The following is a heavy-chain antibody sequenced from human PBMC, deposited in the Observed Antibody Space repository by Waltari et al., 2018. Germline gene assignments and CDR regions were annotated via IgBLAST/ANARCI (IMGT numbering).Heavy chain of an antibody. D-gene: IGHD3-3*01. CDR1: GGPITSSNYY. CDR2: AFYNGDT. J-gene: IGHJ3*01. Sequence: QVQLQESGPGLLKPSETLSLTCSVSGGPITSSNYYWGWIRQPPGKGLEWIGSAFYNGDTYYNPSLKSRVTVSVDTSKNQVSLKLSSVTAADTAVYYCTRASIFGVALDAFDLWGQGTMVGVSS. CDR3: TRASIFGVALDAFDL. V-gene: IGHV4-39*01.